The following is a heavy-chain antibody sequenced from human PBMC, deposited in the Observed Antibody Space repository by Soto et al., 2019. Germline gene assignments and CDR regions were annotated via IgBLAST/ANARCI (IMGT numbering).Heavy chain of an antibody. V-gene: IGHV4-31*03. CDR3: AREDKSYGYDS. Sequence: PSETLSLTCTVPGGSISSVGYYWNWVRQPPGKGLEWIGSISYSGSTYYNPSLRSRVIISVDTSKNQFSLKLSSVTAADTAVYYCAREDKSYGYDSWGQGTLVTVSS. J-gene: IGHJ4*02. D-gene: IGHD5-18*01. CDR2: ISYSGST. CDR1: GGSISSVGYY.